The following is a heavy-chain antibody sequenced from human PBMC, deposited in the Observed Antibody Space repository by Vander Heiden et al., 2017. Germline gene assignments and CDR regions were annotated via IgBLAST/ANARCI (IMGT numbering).Heavy chain of an antibody. CDR1: GFTFSSYW. Sequence: EVQLVESGGGLVQPGGSLRLSWAATGFTFSSYWMSWVRQAPGKGLEWVANIKQDGSEKYYVDSVKGRVTISRDNAKNSLYRQMNSLRAEETAVYYCARRTFLTRGRGVINWFDPWGQGTLVTVSS. J-gene: IGHJ5*02. D-gene: IGHD3-10*01. CDR2: IKQDGSEK. CDR3: ARRTFLTRGRGVINWFDP. V-gene: IGHV3-7*01.